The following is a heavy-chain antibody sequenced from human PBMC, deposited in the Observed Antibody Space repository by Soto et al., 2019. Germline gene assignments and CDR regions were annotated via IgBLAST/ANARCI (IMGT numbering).Heavy chain of an antibody. CDR1: GGSISSGGYS. D-gene: IGHD3-22*01. V-gene: IGHV4-30-2*01. Sequence: QLQLQESGSRLVKPSQTLSLTCTVSGGSISSGGYSWSWMRQPPGKGLEWIGYIYPTGSTYYNPSLKSRVTISIDRSLYQFSLQLTSVTAADTAVYYCARDHYYDTSGPIWGQGTLVTVSS. CDR3: ARDHYYDTSGPI. CDR2: IYPTGST. J-gene: IGHJ4*02.